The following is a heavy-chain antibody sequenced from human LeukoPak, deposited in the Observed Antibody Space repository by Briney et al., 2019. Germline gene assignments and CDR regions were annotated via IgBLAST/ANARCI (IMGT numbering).Heavy chain of an antibody. J-gene: IGHJ5*02. CDR2: IYYSGST. CDR1: GGSISSYY. CDR3: ARARAAPGWFDP. D-gene: IGHD6-13*01. V-gene: IGHV4-59*01. Sequence: SETLSLTCTVSGGSISSYYWSWIRQPPGKGLEWIGYIYYSGSTNYNPSLKSRVTISVDTSKNQFSLKLSSVTAADTVVYYCARARAAPGWFDPWGQGTLVTVSS.